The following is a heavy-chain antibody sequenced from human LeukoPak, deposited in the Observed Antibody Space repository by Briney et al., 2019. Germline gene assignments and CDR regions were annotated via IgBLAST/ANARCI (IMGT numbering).Heavy chain of an antibody. V-gene: IGHV4-39*07. D-gene: IGHD2-2*01. Sequence: SETLSLTCTVSGGSISSSSYYWGWIRQPPGKGLEWIGSIYYSGSTYYNPSLKSRVTISVDTSKNQFSLKLSSVTAADTAVYYCARVFVVVPAANNWFDPWGQGTLVTVSS. CDR1: GGSISSSSYY. CDR2: IYYSGST. CDR3: ARVFVVVPAANNWFDP. J-gene: IGHJ5*02.